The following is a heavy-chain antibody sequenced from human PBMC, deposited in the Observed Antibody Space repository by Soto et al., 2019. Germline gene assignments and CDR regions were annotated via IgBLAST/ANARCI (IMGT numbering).Heavy chain of an antibody. CDR1: GFTFSSYG. Sequence: GGSLRLSCAASGFTFSSYGMHWVRQAPGKGLEWVAVIWYDGSNKYYADSVKGRFTISRDNSKNTLYLQMNSLRAEDTAVYYCARDSQWFDEVVTAIAVDYWGQGTLVTVSS. CDR2: IWYDGSNK. CDR3: ARDSQWFDEVVTAIAVDY. D-gene: IGHD2-21*02. V-gene: IGHV3-33*01. J-gene: IGHJ4*02.